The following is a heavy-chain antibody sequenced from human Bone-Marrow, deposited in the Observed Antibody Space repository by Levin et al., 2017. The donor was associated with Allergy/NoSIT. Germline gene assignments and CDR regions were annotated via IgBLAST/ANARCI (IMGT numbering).Heavy chain of an antibody. J-gene: IGHJ4*02. CDR1: GFTFSRNG. CDR3: AKESFRVRDFDD. D-gene: IGHD3-10*01. Sequence: PGGSLRLSCAASGFTFSRNGMHWVRQAPGKGLEWVALISYDGSSKYYADFVKGRFTISRDNRRNTLYLQLNSLRVEDTAVYYCAKESFRVRDFDDWGQGTLVAVSS. V-gene: IGHV3-30*18. CDR2: ISYDGSSK.